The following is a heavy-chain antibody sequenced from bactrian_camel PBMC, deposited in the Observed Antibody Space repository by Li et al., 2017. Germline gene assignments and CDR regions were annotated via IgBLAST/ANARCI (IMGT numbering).Heavy chain of an antibody. CDR1: YWPSSRKC. D-gene: IGHD7*01. CDR2: ITDDGTRT. Sequence: DVQLVESGGGSVQVGGSLRLSCKWNYWPSSRKCLAWFRQFPGKEREGVAAITDDGTRTLYVDSVKGRFTISQQKGKNTVYLRMNSLKPDDSGTYYCAYESGTTPDLCRRRGPGGYFGQGTQVTVS. V-gene: IGHV3S40*01. J-gene: IGHJ4*01.